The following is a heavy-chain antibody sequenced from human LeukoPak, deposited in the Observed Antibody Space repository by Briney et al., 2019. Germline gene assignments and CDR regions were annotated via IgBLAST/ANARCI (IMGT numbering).Heavy chain of an antibody. Sequence: GGSLRLSCAASGFTFSSYAMSWVRQAPGKGLEWVSAISGSGGSTYYADSVKGRFTISRDNSKNTLYLQMNSLRAEDTAVYYCAKAGTRYCSSISCPARYYYYGMDVWGQGSTVTVSS. CDR1: GFTFSSYA. V-gene: IGHV3-23*01. CDR2: ISGSGGST. D-gene: IGHD2-2*01. J-gene: IGHJ6*02. CDR3: AKAGTRYCSSISCPARYYYYGMDV.